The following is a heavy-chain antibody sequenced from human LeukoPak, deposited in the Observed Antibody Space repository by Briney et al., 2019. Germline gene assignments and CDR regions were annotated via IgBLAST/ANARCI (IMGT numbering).Heavy chain of an antibody. J-gene: IGHJ4*02. CDR3: ARDGSGSYYAY. CDR1: GFTFSGYW. V-gene: IGHV3-7*01. CDR2: IKQDGSEK. D-gene: IGHD1-26*01. Sequence: GGSLRLSCAASGFTFSGYWMSWVRQAPGKGLEWVANIKQDGSEKNYVDSVKGRFTISRDNAKNSLYLQMNSLRAEDTAVDYCARDGSGSYYAYWGQGTLVTVSS.